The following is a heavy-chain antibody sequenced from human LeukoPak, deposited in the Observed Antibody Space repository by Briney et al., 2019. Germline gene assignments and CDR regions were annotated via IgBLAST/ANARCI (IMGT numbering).Heavy chain of an antibody. J-gene: IGHJ4*02. Sequence: SETLSLTCTVSGGSISSYYWSWIRQPPGKGLEWIGYIYYSGSTNYNPSLKSRVTISVDTSKNQFSLKLSSVTAADTAVYYCARCIAAAGRGYFDYWGQGTLVTVSS. D-gene: IGHD6-13*01. CDR1: GGSISSYY. CDR3: ARCIAAAGRGYFDY. CDR2: IYYSGST. V-gene: IGHV4-59*01.